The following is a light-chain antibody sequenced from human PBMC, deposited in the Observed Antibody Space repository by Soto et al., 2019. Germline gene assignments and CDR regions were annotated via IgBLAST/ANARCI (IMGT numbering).Light chain of an antibody. J-gene: IGLJ2*01. V-gene: IGLV1-40*01. CDR1: RSNIGARYD. CDR2: GNN. CDR3: QSYDSSLSGSV. Sequence: QSVLTQPPSVSGAPGQRVTISCTGSRSNIGARYDVHWYQQLPGTAPKLLIYGNNNRPSGVPDRFSGSKSGTSASLAITGLQAEDEAEYYCQSYDSSLSGSVFGGGTKLTVL.